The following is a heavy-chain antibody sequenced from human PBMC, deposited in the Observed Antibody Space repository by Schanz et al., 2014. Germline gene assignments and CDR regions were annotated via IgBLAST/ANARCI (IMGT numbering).Heavy chain of an antibody. CDR1: GFTFSSYA. J-gene: IGHJ4*02. CDR3: VRDSFFAFDY. Sequence: EVQLLESGGGLVQPGGSLRLSCAASGFTFSSYAMSWVRQAPGKGLEWVAAITTAGTKMYYADSVRGRFTVSRDNAKNSVFLQMNSLRAEDTAVYYCVRDSFFAFDYWGQGTLVTVSS. V-gene: IGHV3-23*01. D-gene: IGHD3-3*01. CDR2: ITTAGTKM.